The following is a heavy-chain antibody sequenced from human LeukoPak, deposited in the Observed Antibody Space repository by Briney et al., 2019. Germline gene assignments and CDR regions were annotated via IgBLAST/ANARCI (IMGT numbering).Heavy chain of an antibody. J-gene: IGHJ3*02. Sequence: SQTLSLTCAISGDSVSANGAAWDWLRQSPSRGLEWLGRTYYRSKWYNDYAVSVKSRITINPDTSKNQFSLQLNSVTPEDTAVYYCAGVPYYDFQADAFDIWGQGTMVTVSS. CDR3: AGVPYYDFQADAFDI. V-gene: IGHV6-1*01. CDR1: GDSVSANGAA. D-gene: IGHD3-3*01. CDR2: TYYRSKWYN.